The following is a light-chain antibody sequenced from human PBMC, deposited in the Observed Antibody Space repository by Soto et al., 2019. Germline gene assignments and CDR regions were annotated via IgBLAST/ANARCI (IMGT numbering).Light chain of an antibody. CDR3: QQYNNWIP. V-gene: IGKV3-15*01. J-gene: IGKJ5*01. CDR2: GAS. Sequence: EVVMTQSPATLSVSPGERATLSCRASQSISSNLAWYQQRPGQAPRLLMYGASTRATGIPARFSGSGSGTEFTLTISSLQSEDFAVYYCQQYNNWIPLGQGTRLEIK. CDR1: QSISSN.